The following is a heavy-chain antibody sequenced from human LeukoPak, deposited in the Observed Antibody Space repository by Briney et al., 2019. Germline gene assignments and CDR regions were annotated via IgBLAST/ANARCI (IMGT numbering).Heavy chain of an antibody. J-gene: IGHJ4*02. CDR1: GGSFSGYY. CDR2: INHSGST. Sequence: PSETLSLTCAVYGGSFSGYYWSWIRQPPGKGLEWIGEINHSGSTNYNPSLKSRVTISVDTSKNQFSLKLSSVTAADTAVYYCAPRDYYDSSGYSSDYWGQGTLVTVSS. V-gene: IGHV4-34*01. D-gene: IGHD3-22*01. CDR3: APRDYYDSSGYSSDY.